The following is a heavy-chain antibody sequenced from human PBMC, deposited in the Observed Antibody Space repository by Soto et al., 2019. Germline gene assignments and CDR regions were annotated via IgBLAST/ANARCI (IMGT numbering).Heavy chain of an antibody. D-gene: IGHD6-19*01. CDR2: ISYDGSNK. Sequence: GGSLRLSCAASGFTFSSYGMHWVRQAPGKGLEWVAVISYDGSNKYYADSVKGRFTISRDNSKNTLYLQMNSLRAEDTAVYYCAKDGKSSGPRRYYYYYYGMDVWGQGTTVTVSS. CDR3: AKDGKSSGPRRYYYYYYGMDV. J-gene: IGHJ6*02. V-gene: IGHV3-30*18. CDR1: GFTFSSYG.